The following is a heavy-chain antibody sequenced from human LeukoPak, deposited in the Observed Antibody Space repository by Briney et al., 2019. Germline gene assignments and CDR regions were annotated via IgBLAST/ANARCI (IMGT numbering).Heavy chain of an antibody. D-gene: IGHD3-10*01. CDR1: GYSFTSHY. J-gene: IGHJ4*02. CDR2: INPSGGTT. Sequence: GALVKVSCKASGYSFTSHYMHWVRQAPGQGLEWMGIINPSGGTTTYTQKFQGRVTMTSDTSTSTVYMELSSLRSEDTAVYFCARSVTSGSYIVDYWGQGTLVTVSS. CDR3: ARSVTSGSYIVDY. V-gene: IGHV1-46*01.